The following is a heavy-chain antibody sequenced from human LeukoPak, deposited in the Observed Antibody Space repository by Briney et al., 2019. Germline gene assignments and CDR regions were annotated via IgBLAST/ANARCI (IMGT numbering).Heavy chain of an antibody. CDR1: GYTFTSYG. V-gene: IGHV1-18*01. D-gene: IGHD3-10*01. CDR3: AREADGSGRLGMDV. Sequence: ASVKVSCKASGYTFTSYGISWVRQAPGQGLEWMGWISAYNGNTNYAQKLQGRVTMTTDTSTSTAYMELRSLRSDDTAVYYCAREADGSGRLGMDVWGQGTTVTVSS. CDR2: ISAYNGNT. J-gene: IGHJ6*02.